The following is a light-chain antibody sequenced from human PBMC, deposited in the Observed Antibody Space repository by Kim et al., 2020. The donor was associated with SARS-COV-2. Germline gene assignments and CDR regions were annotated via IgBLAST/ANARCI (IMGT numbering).Light chain of an antibody. CDR2: LGS. Sequence: DIVMTQSPLSLPVTPGEPASISCRSSQSLLHSDGYNYLDWYLQKPGQSPQLLIYLGSNRASGVSDRFSGSGSGTDFALKISRVEADDVGVYYCMQVLQTPLTFGGGTKVDIK. V-gene: IGKV2-28*01. CDR3: MQVLQTPLT. CDR1: QSLLHSDGYNY. J-gene: IGKJ4*01.